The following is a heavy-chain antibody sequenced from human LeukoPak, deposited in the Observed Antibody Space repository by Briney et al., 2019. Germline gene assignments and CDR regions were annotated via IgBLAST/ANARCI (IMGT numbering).Heavy chain of an antibody. J-gene: IGHJ4*02. CDR3: AREFFGELLY. V-gene: IGHV1-2*02. CDR2: INPNSGGT. CDR1: GYTFTSYA. D-gene: IGHD3-10*01. Sequence: EASVKVSCKASGYTFTSYAMNWVRQAPGQGLEWMGWINPNSGGTNYAQKFQGRVTMTRDTSISTAYMELSRLRYDDTAVYYCAREFFGELLYWGQGTLVTVSS.